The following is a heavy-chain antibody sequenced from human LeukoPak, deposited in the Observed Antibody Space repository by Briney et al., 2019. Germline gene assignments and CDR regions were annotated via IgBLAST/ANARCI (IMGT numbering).Heavy chain of an antibody. J-gene: IGHJ6*03. CDR1: GFTFSIYN. Sequence: GGSLRLSCVGSGFTFSIYNMNWVRQAPGKGLEWVSSITGSSTYTNYADSLKGRFTISRDNAKNSMYLEMNSLTAEDTAVYFCARGAALLPGKYYYYMDVWGKGTGVTVSS. CDR2: ITGSSTYT. CDR3: ARGAALLPGKYYYYMDV. D-gene: IGHD1-14*01. V-gene: IGHV3-21*01.